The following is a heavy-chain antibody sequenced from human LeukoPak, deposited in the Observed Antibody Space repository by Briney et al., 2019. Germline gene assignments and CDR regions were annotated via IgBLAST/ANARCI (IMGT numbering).Heavy chain of an antibody. CDR2: IKQDESEK. Sequence: GGSLRLSCAVSGFTSSSYWMSWVRQAPGKGLEWVANIKQDESEKYFVDSVKGRFTISRDNAKNSLYLQMNSLRAEDTAVYYCAREPTYSYGSGSLDYWGQGTLVTVSS. CDR3: AREPTYSYGSGSLDY. D-gene: IGHD3-10*01. CDR1: GFTSSSYW. J-gene: IGHJ4*02. V-gene: IGHV3-7*01.